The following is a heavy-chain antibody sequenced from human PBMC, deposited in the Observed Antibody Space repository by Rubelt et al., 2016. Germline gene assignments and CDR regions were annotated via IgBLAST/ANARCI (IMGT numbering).Heavy chain of an antibody. D-gene: IGHD5-12*01. J-gene: IGHJ4*02. CDR1: GGSISNYY. CDR2: IYYSGST. CDR3: ARGSGYVNFDY. V-gene: IGHV4-59*12. Sequence: QVQLQESGPGLVQPSETLSLTCTVSGGSISNYYWIWIRQPPGKELEWIGYIYYSGSTNYNPSLKSRVTISVDTAKNQFSMGLTPVTAADTAVYYCARGSGYVNFDYWGQGTLITVSS.